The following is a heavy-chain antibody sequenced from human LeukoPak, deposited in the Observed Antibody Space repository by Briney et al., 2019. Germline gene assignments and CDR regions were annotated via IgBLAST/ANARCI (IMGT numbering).Heavy chain of an antibody. V-gene: IGHV1-69*01. D-gene: IGHD5-24*01. CDR3: ARVSDSRDGYNYDAFDI. CDR1: GGTFSSYA. CDR2: IIPIFGTA. Sequence: ASVKVSCKASGGTFSSYAISWVRQAPGQGLEWMGGIIPIFGTANYAQKFQGRVTITADESTSTAYMELSSLRPEDTAVYYCARVSDSRDGYNYDAFDIWGQGTMVTVSS. J-gene: IGHJ3*02.